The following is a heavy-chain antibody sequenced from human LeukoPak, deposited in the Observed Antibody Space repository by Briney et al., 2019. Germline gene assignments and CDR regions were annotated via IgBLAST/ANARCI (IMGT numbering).Heavy chain of an antibody. Sequence: PSETLSLTCTVSGGSISSYYWSWIRQPQGKGLEWIGYIYYSGSTNYNPSLKSRVTISVDTSKTQFSLKLSSVTAADTAVYYCATSTRSRGPAFDIWGQGTMVTVSS. J-gene: IGHJ3*02. CDR3: ATSTRSRGPAFDI. V-gene: IGHV4-59*08. D-gene: IGHD2-2*01. CDR2: IYYSGST. CDR1: GGSISSYY.